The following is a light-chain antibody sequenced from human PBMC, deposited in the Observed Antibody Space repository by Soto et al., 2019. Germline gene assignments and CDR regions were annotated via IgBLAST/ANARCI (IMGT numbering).Light chain of an antibody. V-gene: IGLV1-40*01. J-gene: IGLJ3*02. Sequence: QPVLTQPPSVSGAPGQRVTISCTGSSINIGAGYNVHWYQQLPGTAPKLLIYGNSNRPSGVPDRFSGSKSGTSASLAITGLQAEDEADYYCQSYDSSLSGWVFGGGTQLTVL. CDR1: SINIGAGYN. CDR3: QSYDSSLSGWV. CDR2: GNS.